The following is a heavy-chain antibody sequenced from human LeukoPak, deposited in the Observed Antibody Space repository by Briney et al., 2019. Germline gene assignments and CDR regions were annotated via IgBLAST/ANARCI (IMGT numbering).Heavy chain of an antibody. D-gene: IGHD5-24*01. J-gene: IGHJ4*02. CDR2: ISSSSSYI. Sequence: PGGSLRLSCAASGFTFSSYAMHWVRQAPGKGLEWVSSISSSSSYIYYPDSVKGRFTISRDDAKNSLYLQINSLRAEDTAVYYCARDSDGYFDYWGQGTLVTVSS. CDR3: ARDSDGYFDY. V-gene: IGHV3-21*01. CDR1: GFTFSSYA.